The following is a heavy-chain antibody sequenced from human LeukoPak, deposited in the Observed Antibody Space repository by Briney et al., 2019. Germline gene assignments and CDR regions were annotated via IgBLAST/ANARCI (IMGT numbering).Heavy chain of an antibody. CDR3: ARVGYYESSGYYEY. J-gene: IGHJ4*02. CDR2: INPNSGGT. Sequence: ASVNLSCKASGYTLTDYYMHWVRQAPGQGLEWMGRINPNSGGTNYAQKFQGRVTMTRDTSISTVYMELSRLRSDDTAVYYCARVGYYESSGYYEYWGQGTLVTVSS. V-gene: IGHV1-2*06. D-gene: IGHD3-22*01. CDR1: GYTLTDYY.